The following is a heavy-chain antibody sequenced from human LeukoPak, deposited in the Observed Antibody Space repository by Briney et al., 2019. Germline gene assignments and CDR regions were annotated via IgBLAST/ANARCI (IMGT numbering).Heavy chain of an antibody. D-gene: IGHD6-13*01. J-gene: IGHJ6*02. CDR2: ISYDGSNK. Sequence: GGSLRLSCAASGFTFSSYGMHWVRQAPGKGLEWVAVISYDGSNKYYADSVKGRFTISRDNSKNTLYLQMNSLRAEDTAVYYCAKGVDSSIYGMDVWGQGTMVTVSS. CDR1: GFTFSSYG. CDR3: AKGVDSSIYGMDV. V-gene: IGHV3-30*18.